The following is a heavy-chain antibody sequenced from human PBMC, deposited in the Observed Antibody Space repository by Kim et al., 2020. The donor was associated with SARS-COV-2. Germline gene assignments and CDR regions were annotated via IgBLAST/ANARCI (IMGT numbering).Heavy chain of an antibody. Sequence: GSSTEYADSVNGRFTISRDNAKKSLSLQMNRLTPEDTAVYYCVREAASWGQGTLVTVSS. CDR3: VREAAS. J-gene: IGHJ5*02. V-gene: IGHV3-11*01. D-gene: IGHD6-25*01. CDR2: GSST.